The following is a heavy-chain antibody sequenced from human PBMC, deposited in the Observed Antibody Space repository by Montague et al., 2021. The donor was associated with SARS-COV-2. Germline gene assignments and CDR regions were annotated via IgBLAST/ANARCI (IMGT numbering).Heavy chain of an antibody. CDR1: VELIRSSE. V-gene: IGHV4-61*08. CDR3: ARETMTADAFDI. J-gene: IGHJ3*02. CDR2: LEKNKST. Sequence: SETLSLTCTGVVELIRSSEEHTSELQSPKDLVCRLLLEKNKSTDYNPSLKSRATISIDTSKNQFSLKVRSVTAADTAVYYCARETMTADAFDIWGQGTMVT. D-gene: IGHD1-14*01.